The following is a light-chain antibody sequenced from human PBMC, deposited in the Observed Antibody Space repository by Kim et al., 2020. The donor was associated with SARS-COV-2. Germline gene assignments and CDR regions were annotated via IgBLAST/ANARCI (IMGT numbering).Light chain of an antibody. V-gene: IGKV1-8*01. Sequence: AIRMTQSPSSLSASTGDRVTITCRASQGINNYLAWYQQKPGKAPKLLIYSASTLQNGVPSRFSGNASGTDFTLSISCLQSEDFATYYCQQYYTYASFGGGTKVDIK. J-gene: IGKJ4*02. CDR2: SAS. CDR1: QGINNY. CDR3: QQYYTYAS.